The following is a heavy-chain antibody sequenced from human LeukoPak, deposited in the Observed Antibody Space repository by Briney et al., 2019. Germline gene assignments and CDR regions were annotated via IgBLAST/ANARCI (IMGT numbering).Heavy chain of an antibody. CDR2: IYGGGST. V-gene: IGHV3-53*01. Sequence: GGSLRLSCAASGFTVSSNYMNWVRQAPGKGLEWVSVIYGGGSTYYADSVKGRFTISRDNAKNTLYLQMNSLRAEDTAVYYCARVVDTHFDYWGQGTLVTVSS. D-gene: IGHD5-18*01. CDR3: ARVVDTHFDY. J-gene: IGHJ4*02. CDR1: GFTVSSNY.